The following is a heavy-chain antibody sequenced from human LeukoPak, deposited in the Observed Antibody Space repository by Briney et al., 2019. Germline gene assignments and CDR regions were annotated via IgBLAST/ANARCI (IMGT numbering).Heavy chain of an antibody. CDR3: ARDGEVADSSSPAGGGPFDY. J-gene: IGHJ4*02. CDR2: ISYDGSNK. CDR1: GFTFSSYA. D-gene: IGHD6-6*01. V-gene: IGHV3-30*07. Sequence: GGSLRLSCAASGFTFSSYAMHWVRQAPGKGLEWVAVISYDGSNKYYADPVKGRFTISRDNSKNTLYLRMNSLRAEDTAVYYCARDGEVADSSSPAGGGPFDYWGQGTLVTVSS.